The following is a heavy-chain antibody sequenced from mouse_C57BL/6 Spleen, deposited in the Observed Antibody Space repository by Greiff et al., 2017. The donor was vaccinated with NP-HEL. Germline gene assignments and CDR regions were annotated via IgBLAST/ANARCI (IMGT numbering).Heavy chain of an antibody. CDR1: GYTFTNYW. Sequence: QVQLQQSGAELVRPGTSVKMSCKASGYTFTNYWIGWAKQRPGHGLEGIGDIYPGGGYTNYNEKFKGKATLTADKSSSTAYMQFSSLTSEDSAIYYCARVDHDAWFAYWGQGTLVTVSA. V-gene: IGHV1-63*01. CDR3: ARVDHDAWFAY. J-gene: IGHJ3*01. CDR2: IYPGGGYT.